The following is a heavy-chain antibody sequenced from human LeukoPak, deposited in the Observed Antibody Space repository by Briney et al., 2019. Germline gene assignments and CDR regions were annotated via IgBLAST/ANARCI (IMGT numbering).Heavy chain of an antibody. CDR3: AKERSLNGGYSDGYFDH. D-gene: IGHD4-23*01. CDR2: ISNSGSNT. CDR1: GFSFSTYA. J-gene: IGHJ4*02. Sequence: GGSLRLSCAACGFSFSTYAMSWVRQTPGKGLGWVSVISNSGSNTYYADSVKGRFTISRDNSKNTLYLQMNSLRAEDTALYHCAKERSLNGGYSDGYFDHWGQGTLVTVSS. V-gene: IGHV3-23*01.